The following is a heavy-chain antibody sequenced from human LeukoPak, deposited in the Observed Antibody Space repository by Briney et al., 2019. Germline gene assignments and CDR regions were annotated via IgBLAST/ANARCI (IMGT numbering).Heavy chain of an antibody. J-gene: IGHJ4*02. CDR3: ARVASDYGDYAPDY. D-gene: IGHD4-17*01. CDR2: IYYSGST. V-gene: IGHV4-59*01. CDR1: GGSISSYY. Sequence: KSSETLSLTCTVSGGSISSYYWSWIRQPPGKGLEWIGYIYYSGSTNYNPSLKSRVTISVDTSMNQFSLKLSSVTAADTAVYYCARVASDYGDYAPDYWGQGTLVTVSS.